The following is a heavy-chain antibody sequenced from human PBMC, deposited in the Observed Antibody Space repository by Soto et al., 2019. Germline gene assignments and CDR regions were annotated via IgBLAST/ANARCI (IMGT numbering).Heavy chain of an antibody. V-gene: IGHV1-69*13. J-gene: IGHJ4*02. Sequence: SVKVSCKASGGTFSSYAISWVRQAPGQGLEWMGGIIPIFGTANYAQKFQVRVTITADESKSTAYMELSSLRSEDTAAYYCARVPWDDYDPLGFDYWVQGTLVTVSS. CDR1: GGTFSSYA. CDR3: ARVPWDDYDPLGFDY. CDR2: IIPIFGTA. D-gene: IGHD4-17*01.